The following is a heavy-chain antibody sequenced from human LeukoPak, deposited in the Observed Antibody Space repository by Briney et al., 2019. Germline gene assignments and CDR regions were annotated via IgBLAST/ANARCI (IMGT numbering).Heavy chain of an antibody. V-gene: IGHV3-64D*06. CDR1: GTAFRTYA. CDR3: VRPYDEIPLGWFAP. Sequence: PGGSLRLSCSASGTAFRTYAMHWVRQPPGKGLYYVSAISINGGSTYYADSVRGRFTISRDNSTNTLYLQMSSLRPEDTAVYYCVRPYDEIPLGWFAPWAREPWVTVPS. CDR2: ISINGGST. D-gene: IGHD5-12*01. J-gene: IGHJ5*02.